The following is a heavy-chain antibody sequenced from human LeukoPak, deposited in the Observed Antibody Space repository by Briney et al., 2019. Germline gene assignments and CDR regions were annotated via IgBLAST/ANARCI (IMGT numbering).Heavy chain of an antibody. CDR3: ARTVYNSGWFHFDH. Sequence: PGGSLRLSCAVSGFSLRSYAMSWVRQAPGKGLEWVSAISGGAAGTYYADSVKGGFTVSTDISKSTLYVQINSLRAEDTAVYYCARTVYNSGWFHFDHWGQGTLVTVSS. CDR1: GFSLRSYA. CDR2: ISGGAAGT. V-gene: IGHV3-23*01. D-gene: IGHD6-19*01. J-gene: IGHJ4*02.